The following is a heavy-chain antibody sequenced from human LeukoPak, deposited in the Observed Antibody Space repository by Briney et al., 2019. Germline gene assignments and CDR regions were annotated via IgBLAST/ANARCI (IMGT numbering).Heavy chain of an antibody. V-gene: IGHV4-38-2*02. Sequence: SETLSLTCTVSGYSISSGYYWGWIRQPPGKGLEWIGSIYHSGSTYYNPSLKSRVTISVDTSKNQFSLKLSSVTAADTAVYYCARVGPYSSSTNYWGQGTLVTVSS. J-gene: IGHJ4*02. CDR3: ARVGPYSSSTNY. CDR2: IYHSGST. CDR1: GYSISSGYY. D-gene: IGHD6-6*01.